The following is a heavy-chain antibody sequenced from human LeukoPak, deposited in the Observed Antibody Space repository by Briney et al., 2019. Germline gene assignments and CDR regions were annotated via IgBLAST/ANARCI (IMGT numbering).Heavy chain of an antibody. J-gene: IGHJ5*02. D-gene: IGHD3-22*01. CDR1: GFTFSSQS. CDR3: ARVHYYDSSGYPTGWFDP. CDR2: ISSSSSTI. V-gene: IGHV3-48*04. Sequence: PGGSLRLSCAASGFTFSSQSMNWVRQAPGKGLEWVSYISSSSSTIYYADSVKGRFTISRDNAKNSLYLQMNSLRAEDTAVYYCARVHYYDSSGYPTGWFDPWGQGTLVTVSS.